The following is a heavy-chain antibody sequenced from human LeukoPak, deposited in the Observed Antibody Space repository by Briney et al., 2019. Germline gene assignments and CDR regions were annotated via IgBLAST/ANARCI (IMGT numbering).Heavy chain of an antibody. J-gene: IGHJ4*02. CDR1: GGSFSGYY. V-gene: IGHV4-34*01. CDR3: ARLRAVTRSSSWLQVRRRFDY. CDR2: INHSGST. Sequence: SETLSLTCAVYGGSFSGYYWSWIRQPPGKGLEWIGEINHSGSTNYNPSLKSRVTISVDTSKNQFSLKLGSVTAADTAVYYCARLRAVTRSSSWLQVRRRFDYWGQGTLVTVSS. D-gene: IGHD6-13*01.